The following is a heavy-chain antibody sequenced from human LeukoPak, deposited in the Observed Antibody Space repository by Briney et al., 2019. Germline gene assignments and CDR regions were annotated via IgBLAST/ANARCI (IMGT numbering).Heavy chain of an antibody. CDR3: ARGDDPSISYCAFDI. CDR2: ISYDGSNK. J-gene: IGHJ3*02. Sequence: GGSLRLSCAAPGFTLSSYAMHWVRQAPGKGLEWVAVISYDGSNKYYADSVKGRFTISRDNSKNTLYLQMKSLRAEDTAVYYCARGDDPSISYCAFDIWGQGTMVTVSS. CDR1: GFTLSSYA. V-gene: IGHV3-30-3*01. D-gene: IGHD3-10*01.